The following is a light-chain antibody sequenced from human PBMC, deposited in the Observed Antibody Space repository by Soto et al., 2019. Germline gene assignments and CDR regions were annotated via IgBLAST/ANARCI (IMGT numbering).Light chain of an antibody. V-gene: IGLV2-8*01. Sequence: QSALTQPPSASGSPGQSVTISCTGTSSDVGGYNYVSWYQQYPGKAPKLMIYEVSKRPSGVPDRFSGSKSGNTASLTVSGLQAEDEADYYCSSYAGSNNFEMVFGGGTKLTVL. CDR1: SSDVGGYNY. CDR2: EVS. CDR3: SSYAGSNNFEMV. J-gene: IGLJ2*01.